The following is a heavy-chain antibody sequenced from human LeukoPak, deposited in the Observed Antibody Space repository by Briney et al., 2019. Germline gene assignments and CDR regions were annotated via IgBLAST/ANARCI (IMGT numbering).Heavy chain of an antibody. CDR3: ARARIQLWSFDY. CDR1: GYTFTSYG. CDR2: ISAYNGNT. D-gene: IGHD5-18*01. J-gene: IGHJ4*02. V-gene: IGHV1-18*01. Sequence: ASVKVSCKASGYTFTSYGISWVRQAPGQGLEWMGWISAYNGNTNYAQKLQGRVTMTTDTSTSTVYMELSSLRSEDTAVYYCARARIQLWSFDYWGQGTLVTVSS.